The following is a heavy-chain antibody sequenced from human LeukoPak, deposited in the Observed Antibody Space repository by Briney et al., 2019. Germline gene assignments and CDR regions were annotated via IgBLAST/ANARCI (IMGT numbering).Heavy chain of an antibody. CDR3: ARVPDTAMVTFYFDY. CDR1: GGSISSSSYY. V-gene: IGHV4-39*01. Sequence: SQTLSLTCTVSGGSISSSSYYWGWIRQPPGKGLEWIGSIYYSGSTYYNPSLKSRVTISVDTSKNQFSLKLSSVTAADTAVYYCARVPDTAMVTFYFDYWGQGTLVTVSS. D-gene: IGHD5-18*01. J-gene: IGHJ4*02. CDR2: IYYSGST.